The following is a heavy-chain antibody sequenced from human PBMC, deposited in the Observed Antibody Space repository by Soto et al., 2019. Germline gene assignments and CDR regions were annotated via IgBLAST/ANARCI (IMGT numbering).Heavy chain of an antibody. Sequence: GESLKISCKGSGYSFTNYWIGWVRQMPGKGLEWMGIIYPGDSDTRYSPSFQGQVTISADKSISTAYLQWSSLKASDTAMYYCARHNHCEGSTCSLDYWGQGTLVTVSS. CDR1: GYSFTNYW. CDR3: ARHNHCEGSTCSLDY. J-gene: IGHJ4*02. CDR2: IYPGDSDT. V-gene: IGHV5-51*01. D-gene: IGHD2-2*01.